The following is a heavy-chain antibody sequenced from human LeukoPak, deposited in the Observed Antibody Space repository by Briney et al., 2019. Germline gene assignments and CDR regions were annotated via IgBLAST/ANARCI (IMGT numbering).Heavy chain of an antibody. D-gene: IGHD3-3*01. CDR3: ATSILWSGYPYYFDN. Sequence: GESLKISCKGSGYRFTSYWIGWVRQMPGKGLEWMGIIYPGDSDTRYSPSFQGQVTISADKSISTAYLQWSSLKASAAAMYFCATSILWSGYPYYFDNWGQGTMVTVSS. CDR2: IYPGDSDT. V-gene: IGHV5-51*01. CDR1: GYRFTSYW. J-gene: IGHJ4*02.